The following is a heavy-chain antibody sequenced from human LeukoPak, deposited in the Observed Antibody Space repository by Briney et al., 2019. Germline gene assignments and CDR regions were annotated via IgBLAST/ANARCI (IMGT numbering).Heavy chain of an antibody. CDR3: ARDILWI. V-gene: IGHV3-7*01. CDR2: IKEDGSEK. D-gene: IGHD5-12*01. J-gene: IGHJ4*02. CDR1: GFSITRDW. Sequence: GGSLRLSCVASGFSITRDWMTWVRQAPGKGLEWAANIKEDGSEKYYVDSVKGRFAISRDNAKNSLYLQMDSLRAEDTALYYCARDILWIGGQGTLVTVSS.